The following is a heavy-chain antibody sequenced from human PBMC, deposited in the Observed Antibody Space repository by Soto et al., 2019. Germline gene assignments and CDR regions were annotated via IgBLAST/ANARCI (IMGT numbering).Heavy chain of an antibody. V-gene: IGHV3-33*01. CDR3: ARDRDGTDNDLTFDY. J-gene: IGHJ4*02. D-gene: IGHD3-3*01. Sequence: QVQLVESGGGVVQPGRSLRLSCVASGFMLSAYGMHWVRQAPGKGLEWVAVIWYDGSEKYYADSVKGRFTISRDTSKNTLYLQMNSLRAEDTAIYYCARDRDGTDNDLTFDYWGQGALVTVSS. CDR2: IWYDGSEK. CDR1: GFMLSAYG.